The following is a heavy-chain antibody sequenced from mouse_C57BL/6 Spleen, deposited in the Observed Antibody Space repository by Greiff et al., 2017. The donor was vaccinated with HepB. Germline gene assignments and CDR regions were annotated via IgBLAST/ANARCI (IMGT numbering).Heavy chain of an antibody. D-gene: IGHD2-4*01. CDR3: AKGYYDSAWFAY. CDR1: GFTFSDYG. Sequence: DVMLVESGGGLVKPGGSLKLSCAASGFTFSDYGMHWVRQAPEKGLEWVAYISSGSSTIYYADTVKGRFTISRDNAKNTLFLQMTSLRSEDTAMYYCAKGYYDSAWFAYWGQGTLVTVSA. V-gene: IGHV5-17*01. CDR2: ISSGSSTI. J-gene: IGHJ3*01.